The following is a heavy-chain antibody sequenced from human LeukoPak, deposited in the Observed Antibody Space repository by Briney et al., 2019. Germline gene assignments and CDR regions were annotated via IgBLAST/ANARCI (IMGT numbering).Heavy chain of an antibody. CDR2: LSYTGKT. J-gene: IGHJ4*02. V-gene: IGHV4-59*02. Sequence: SETLSLTCVVSGASVSSSHWNWIRQLPGKRLEWIGCLSYTGKTDYNPSLTSRVTISLDTSKNQVSLKLRSVAAADTAVYYCSEGYFEPFAHWGQGILVTVSS. D-gene: IGHD2/OR15-2a*01. CDR1: GASVSSSH. CDR3: SEGYFEPFAH.